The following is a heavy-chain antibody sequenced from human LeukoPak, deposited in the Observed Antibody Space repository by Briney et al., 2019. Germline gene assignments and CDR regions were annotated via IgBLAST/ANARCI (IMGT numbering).Heavy chain of an antibody. CDR1: GGSISSYY. J-gene: IGHJ3*02. CDR3: ARHGVYCSSTSCSRGAFDI. D-gene: IGHD2-2*01. CDR2: MSYSGSS. Sequence: SETLSLTCTVSGGSISSYYWSWIRQPPGKGLEWLGYMSYSGSSNYNPSLKSRVTISVDTSKNQFSLKLRSVTAADTAVYYCARHGVYCSSTSCSRGAFDIWGQGTMVTVSS. V-gene: IGHV4-59*01.